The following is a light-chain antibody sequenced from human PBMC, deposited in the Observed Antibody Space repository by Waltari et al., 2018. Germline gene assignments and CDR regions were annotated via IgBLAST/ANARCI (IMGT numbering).Light chain of an antibody. CDR3: QNHERLPAM. V-gene: IGKV3-20*01. CDR2: GAS. CDR1: QSGSRY. J-gene: IGKJ1*01. Sequence: ELVLTQSPGTLSLSPGESATLSCRASQSGSRYLAWYQQKPGQAPRLLIYGASRRATGIPDRFSGSGSGTDFSLTISRLEPEDFAVYYCQNHERLPAMFGQGTKVEIK.